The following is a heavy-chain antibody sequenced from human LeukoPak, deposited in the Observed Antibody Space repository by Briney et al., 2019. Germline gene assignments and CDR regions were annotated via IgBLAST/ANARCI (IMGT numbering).Heavy chain of an antibody. V-gene: IGHV3-48*03. Sequence: GGSLRLFCAASGFTFSSYEMNWVRQAPGKGLEWVSYISSSGSTIYYTDSVKGRFTISRDNAKNSLYLQMNSLRAEDTAVYYCARVWENALPYWGQGTLVTVSS. CDR1: GFTFSSYE. J-gene: IGHJ4*02. CDR3: ARVWENALPY. D-gene: IGHD3-16*01. CDR2: ISSSGSTI.